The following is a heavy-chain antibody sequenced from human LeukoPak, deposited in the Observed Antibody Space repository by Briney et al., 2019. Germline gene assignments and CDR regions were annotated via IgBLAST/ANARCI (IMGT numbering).Heavy chain of an antibody. CDR2: ASYDGSEK. V-gene: IGHV3-30*18. D-gene: IGHD6-13*01. CDR3: AKVTTGIAAAGIDC. J-gene: IGHJ4*02. Sequence: TGGSLRLSCAASGFTFSSYGMHWVRQAPGKGLEWVAAASYDGSEKYYADTVKGRFTISRDNSKNTLYLQMNSLRADDTAVYFCAKVTTGIAAAGIDCWGQGTLVIVSS. CDR1: GFTFSSYG.